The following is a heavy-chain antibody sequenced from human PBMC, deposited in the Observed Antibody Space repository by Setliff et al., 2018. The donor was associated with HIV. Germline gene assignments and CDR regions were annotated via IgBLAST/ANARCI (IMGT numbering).Heavy chain of an antibody. V-gene: IGHV1-2*02. D-gene: IGHD3-10*01. CDR1: GYTFDAKY. CDR2: INPNSGGT. J-gene: IGHJ5*02. CDR3: ARDDRGRVRGVGPFDP. Sequence: ASVKVSCKTSGYTFDAKYIHWARQAPGQGLEWMGWINPNSGGTNYARKFQGRVTMTRDTSISTAYMDLRSLRSDDTAVYYCARDDRGRVRGVGPFDPWGQGTQVTVSS.